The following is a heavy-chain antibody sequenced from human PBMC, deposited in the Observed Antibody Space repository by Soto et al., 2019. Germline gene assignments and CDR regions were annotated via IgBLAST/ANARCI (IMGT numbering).Heavy chain of an antibody. J-gene: IGHJ3*01. D-gene: IGHD2-21*02. CDR3: ARGDRGAFDL. Sequence: GGSLRLSCAASGFTFSYYWMHWGRQAPGQGLLWVSRIHSDGSSTTYADSVKGRFTTSRDNAKHTLYLQMNRLRAEDTAVYYCARGDRGAFDLWGQGTMVTVSS. V-gene: IGHV3-74*01. CDR1: GFTFSYYW. CDR2: IHSDGSST.